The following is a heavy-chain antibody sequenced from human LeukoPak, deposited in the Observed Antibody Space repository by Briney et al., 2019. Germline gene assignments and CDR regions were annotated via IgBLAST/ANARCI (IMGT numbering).Heavy chain of an antibody. CDR2: ISGDGSRT. CDR1: GFTFSSSW. V-gene: IGHV3-74*01. Sequence: GGSLRLSCAASGFTFSSSWMHWVRQAPGKGLVWVSRISGDGSRTDYADSVKGRFTISRDNRKNTLYLQMNSLRAEDTAVYYCARPLGPSVDFDYWGQGTLVTVSS. J-gene: IGHJ4*02. CDR3: ARPLGPSVDFDY. D-gene: IGHD7-27*01.